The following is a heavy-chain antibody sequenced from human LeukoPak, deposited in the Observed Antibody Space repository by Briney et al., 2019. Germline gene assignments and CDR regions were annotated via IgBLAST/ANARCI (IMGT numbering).Heavy chain of an antibody. CDR3: AGVWSPRYTSSWPYYFDY. J-gene: IGHJ4*02. D-gene: IGHD6-13*01. CDR2: ISSSSSYI. V-gene: IGHV3-21*01. Sequence: KTGGSLRLSCAASGFTVSSNYMSWVRQAPGKGLEWVSSISSSSSYIYDADSVKGRFTISRDNAKNSLYLQMNSLRVEDTAVYYCAGVWSPRYTSSWPYYFDYWGQGTLVTVSS. CDR1: GFTVSSNY.